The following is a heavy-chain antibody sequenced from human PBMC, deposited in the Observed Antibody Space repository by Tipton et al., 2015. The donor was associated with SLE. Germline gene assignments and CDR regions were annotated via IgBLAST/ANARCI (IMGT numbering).Heavy chain of an antibody. D-gene: IGHD5-18*01. V-gene: IGHV1-18*04. Sequence: QSGAEVKKPGASVKVSCKASGYTFTGYYMHWVRQAPGQGLEWMGWISAYNGNTNYAQKLQGRVTMTTDTSTSTAYMELRSLRSDDTAVYYCARPSGYTAMAPYYYYFDYWGQGTLVTVSP. CDR1: GYTFTGYY. CDR3: ARPSGYTAMAPYYYYFDY. CDR2: ISAYNGNT. J-gene: IGHJ4*02.